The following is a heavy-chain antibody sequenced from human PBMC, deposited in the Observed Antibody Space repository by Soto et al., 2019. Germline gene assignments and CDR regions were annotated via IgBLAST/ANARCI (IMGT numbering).Heavy chain of an antibody. J-gene: IGHJ4*02. Sequence: QVQLQESGPRQVKPSETLLLTCSVSGDSLNNNWWTWIRQAPGTAPELVGYIYYKGDTRYNPSLESRVTISLDTPKNQFSLQLRSVTGADTAVYFCARGSLVYDSWGQGILVTVSS. CDR3: ARGSLVYDS. V-gene: IGHV4-59*01. CDR2: IYYKGDT. CDR1: GDSLNNNW. D-gene: IGHD3-16*01.